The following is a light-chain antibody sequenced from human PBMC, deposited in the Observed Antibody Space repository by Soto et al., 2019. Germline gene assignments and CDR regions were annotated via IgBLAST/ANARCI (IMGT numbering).Light chain of an antibody. Sequence: EIVMTHSPATLSVSPGERATLSCRASQSVSSNLAWYQQKPGQAPRLLIYGASRRATGIPDRFSGSGSGTDFTLTISSLEPEDSAVYYCQQRSNWPSLTFGGGTKVDIK. CDR1: QSVSSN. V-gene: IGKV3-11*01. CDR3: QQRSNWPSLT. CDR2: GAS. J-gene: IGKJ4*01.